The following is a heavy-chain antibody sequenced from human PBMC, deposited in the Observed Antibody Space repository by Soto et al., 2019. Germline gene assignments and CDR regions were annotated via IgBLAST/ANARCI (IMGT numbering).Heavy chain of an antibody. J-gene: IGHJ3*02. Sequence: GGSLRLSCAASGFTFDDYAMHWVRQAPGKGLEWVSGISWNSGSIGYADSVKGRFTISRDNAKNSLYLQMNSLRAEDTALYYCAKDMDGGRNWNGLGAFDIWGQGTMVTVSS. V-gene: IGHV3-9*01. D-gene: IGHD1-1*01. CDR3: AKDMDGGRNWNGLGAFDI. CDR2: ISWNSGSI. CDR1: GFTFDDYA.